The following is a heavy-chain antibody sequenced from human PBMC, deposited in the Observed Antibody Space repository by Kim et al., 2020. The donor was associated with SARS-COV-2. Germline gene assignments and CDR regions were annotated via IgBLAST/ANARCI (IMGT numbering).Heavy chain of an antibody. CDR3: ARLEVWGNYCVDS. Sequence: SETLSLTCAVSLNSITTNTYHWGWVRQPPGRGLEWIGYIYYRGTTYYNPSLRSRLTLSVDTSKDQFSLRLTSVTAEDTAMYFCARLEVWGNYCVDSLGQG. D-gene: IGHD7-27*01. CDR2: IYYRGTT. J-gene: IGHJ4*02. V-gene: IGHV4-39*01. CDR1: LNSITTNTYH.